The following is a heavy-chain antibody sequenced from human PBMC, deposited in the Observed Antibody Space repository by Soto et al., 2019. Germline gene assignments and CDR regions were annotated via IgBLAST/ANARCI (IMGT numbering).Heavy chain of an antibody. Sequence: EVQLMESGGGLVKPGGSLRLSCAASGFPFNNAWMNWVRQAPGKGLVWVGRVKSSSYGGTADYSAPVKGRFIISRDESMNTLYLQMNSLQTEDTAVYYCTAYTISVKGRFVWGHGTMVTVSS. CDR1: GFPFNNAW. V-gene: IGHV3-15*07. CDR2: VKSSSYGGTA. D-gene: IGHD3-10*01. CDR3: TAYTISVKGRFV. J-gene: IGHJ3*01.